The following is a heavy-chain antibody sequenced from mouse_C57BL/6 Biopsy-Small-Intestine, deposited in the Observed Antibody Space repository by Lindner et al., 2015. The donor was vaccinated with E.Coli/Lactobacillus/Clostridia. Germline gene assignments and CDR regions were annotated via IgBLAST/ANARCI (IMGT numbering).Heavy chain of an antibody. Sequence: SVKVSCKASGGTFSSYAISWVRQAPGQGLEWMGGIIPIFGTANYAQKFQGRVTVTADESTSTAYMELSSLRSEDTAVYYCARAGYSYGYPFDYWGQGTLVTVSS. CDR3: ARAGYSYGYPFDY. D-gene: IGHD2-2*01. J-gene: IGHJ4*01. CDR2: IIPIFGTA. CDR1: GGTFSSYA. V-gene: IGHV1-81*01.